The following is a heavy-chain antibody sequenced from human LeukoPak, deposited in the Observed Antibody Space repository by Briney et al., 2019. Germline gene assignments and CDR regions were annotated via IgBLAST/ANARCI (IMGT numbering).Heavy chain of an antibody. J-gene: IGHJ4*02. CDR1: GGSVSSYY. CDR2: IYYSGST. Sequence: SETLPLTCTVSGGSVSSYYWSWIRQPPGKGLEWIGYIYYSGSTNYNPSLKSRVTISVDTSKNQFSLKLSSVTAADTAVYYCARGGYSWGDFDYWGQGTLVTVSS. V-gene: IGHV4-59*02. CDR3: ARGGYSWGDFDY. D-gene: IGHD5-18*01.